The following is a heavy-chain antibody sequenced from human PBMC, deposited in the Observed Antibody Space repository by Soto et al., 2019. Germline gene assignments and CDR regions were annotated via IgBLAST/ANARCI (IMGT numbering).Heavy chain of an antibody. D-gene: IGHD5-12*01. V-gene: IGHV1-18*01. Sequence: QVLLVQSGAEVKKPGASVKVSCKASGYNFTSDGINWERQAPGQGLEWMGWISAYNGNTHYAQKLQGRVTMTTDTSTSTAYMELRSLRSDATAVYYCARVHSGYDIAYWGQGTLVTVSS. CDR2: ISAYNGNT. J-gene: IGHJ4*02. CDR3: ARVHSGYDIAY. CDR1: GYNFTSDG.